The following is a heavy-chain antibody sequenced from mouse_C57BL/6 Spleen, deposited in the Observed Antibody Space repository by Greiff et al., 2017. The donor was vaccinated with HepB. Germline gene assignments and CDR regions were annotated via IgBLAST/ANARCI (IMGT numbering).Heavy chain of an antibody. CDR2: IYPGDGDT. CDR1: GYAFSSYW. J-gene: IGHJ3*01. V-gene: IGHV1-80*01. Sequence: VQLKESGAELVKPGASVKISCKASGYAFSSYWMNWVTQRPGKGLEWIGQIYPGDGDTNYNGKFKGKATLTADKSSSTAYMQLSSLTSEDSAVYFCARDHYGSPWFAYWGQGTLVTVSA. D-gene: IGHD1-1*01. CDR3: ARDHYGSPWFAY.